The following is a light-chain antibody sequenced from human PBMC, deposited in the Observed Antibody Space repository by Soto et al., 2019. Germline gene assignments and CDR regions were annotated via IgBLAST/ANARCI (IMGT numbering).Light chain of an antibody. V-gene: IGKV1-16*02. CDR1: QGISNS. J-gene: IGKJ4*01. Sequence: DLQMTQSASSLSASVGDRVTSTCRASQGISNSLAWFQQKPGKDPKSLIYAATSLQSAVPSKFSGSGSGTHFALTISSLKPEDFATYDCQQYKSYPPTCGGGPEVELK. CDR2: AAT. CDR3: QQYKSYPPT.